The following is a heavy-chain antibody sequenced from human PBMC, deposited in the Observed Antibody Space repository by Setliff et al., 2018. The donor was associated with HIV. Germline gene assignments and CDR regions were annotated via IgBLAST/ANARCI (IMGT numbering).Heavy chain of an antibody. CDR1: GVTFNYSF. CDR3: ARGADASGCFYREYFQH. Sequence: SVKVSCKASGVTFNYSFITWVRQAPGQGLEWMGGVVPTIHEATYAQKFQGRVTITADESATTVYMEMSGLTSEDTAIYYCARGADASGCFYREYFQHWGQGTLVTVSS. D-gene: IGHD3-22*01. V-gene: IGHV1-69*13. CDR2: VVPTIHEA. J-gene: IGHJ1*01.